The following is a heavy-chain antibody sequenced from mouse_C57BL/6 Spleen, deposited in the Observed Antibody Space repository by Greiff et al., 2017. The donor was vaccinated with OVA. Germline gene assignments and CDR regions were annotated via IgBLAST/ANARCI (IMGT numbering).Heavy chain of an antibody. J-gene: IGHJ2*01. CDR1: GYTFTSYW. V-gene: IGHV1-52*01. CDR3: ARLNHGDYFDY. D-gene: IGHD2-2*01. CDR2: IDPSDSET. Sequence: QVQLQQPGAELVRPGSSVKLSCKASGYTFTSYWMHWVKQRPIQGLEWIGNIDPSDSETHYNQKFKDKATLPVDKSSSTAYMQLSSLTSEDSAVYYCARLNHGDYFDYWGQGTTLTVSS.